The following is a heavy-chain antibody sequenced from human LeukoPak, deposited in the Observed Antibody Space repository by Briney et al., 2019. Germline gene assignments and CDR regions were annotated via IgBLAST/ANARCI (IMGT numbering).Heavy chain of an antibody. D-gene: IGHD6-25*01. Sequence: ASVNVSCKASGYTFTSYGISWVRQAPGQGLEWMGWISAYNGNTNYAQKLQGRVTITTDTSTNTPYMELRSLRSDDTAVYYCARNSGFRATNWFDPWGKGTLDPVSS. V-gene: IGHV1-18*01. CDR1: GYTFTSYG. CDR3: ARNSGFRATNWFDP. J-gene: IGHJ5*02. CDR2: ISAYNGNT.